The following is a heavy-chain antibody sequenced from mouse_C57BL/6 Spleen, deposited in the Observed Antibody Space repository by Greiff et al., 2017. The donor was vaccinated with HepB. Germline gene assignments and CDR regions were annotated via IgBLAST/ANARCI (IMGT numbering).Heavy chain of an antibody. Sequence: VQLQQSGPELVKPGASVKMSCKASGYTFTDYNMHWVKQSHGKSLEWIGYINPNNGGTSYNQKFKGKATLTVNKSSSTAYMELRSLTSEDSAVYYCAPIYYYGSSPNFDYWGQGTTLTVSS. CDR3: APIYYYGSSPNFDY. CDR2: INPNNGGT. J-gene: IGHJ2*01. CDR1: GYTFTDYN. V-gene: IGHV1-22*01. D-gene: IGHD1-1*01.